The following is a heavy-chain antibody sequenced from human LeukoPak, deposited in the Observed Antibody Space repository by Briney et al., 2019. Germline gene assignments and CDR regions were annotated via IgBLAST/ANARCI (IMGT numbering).Heavy chain of an antibody. CDR2: IYYSGST. CDR3: ARVIEISDAFDI. Sequence: SETLSLTCTVSGGSVSSGSYYWGWIRQPPGKGLEWIGYIYYSGSTNYNPTLKSRVTISVDTSKIQFSLKLSSVTAADTAVYYCARVIEISDAFDIWGQGTVVTVSS. CDR1: GGSVSSGSYY. D-gene: IGHD5-24*01. J-gene: IGHJ3*02. V-gene: IGHV4-61*01.